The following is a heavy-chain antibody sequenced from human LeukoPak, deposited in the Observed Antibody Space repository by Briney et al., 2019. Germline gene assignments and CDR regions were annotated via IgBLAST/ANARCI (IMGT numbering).Heavy chain of an antibody. V-gene: IGHV3-7*03. D-gene: IGHD2-2*01. CDR1: RCTFSSYW. Sequence: PGGSLRLSCAASRCTFSSYWMSWVRQAPGKGLQWVANIKQDGSEKFYIDSVKGRFTISRDNAKNSLYLQMKSLRAEDTAVYYCAKDLSCSSVTCSLHYWGQGTLVTVSS. CDR3: AKDLSCSSVTCSLHY. J-gene: IGHJ4*02. CDR2: IKQDGSEK.